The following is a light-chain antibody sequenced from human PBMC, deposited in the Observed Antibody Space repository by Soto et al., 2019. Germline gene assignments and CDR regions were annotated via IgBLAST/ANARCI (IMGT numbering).Light chain of an antibody. CDR3: GTWDSSLSAGV. CDR2: DNN. V-gene: IGLV1-51*01. CDR1: SSNIGNNY. J-gene: IGLJ1*01. Sequence: QSVXTQPPSVSAAPGQKVTISCSGSSSNIGNNYVSWYQQLPGTAPKLLIYDNNKRPSGIPDRFSGSKSGTSATLGITGLQTGDEADYYCGTWDSSLSAGVFGTGTKVTVL.